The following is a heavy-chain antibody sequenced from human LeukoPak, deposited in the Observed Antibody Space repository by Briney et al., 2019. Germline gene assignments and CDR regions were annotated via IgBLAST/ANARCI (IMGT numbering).Heavy chain of an antibody. CDR2: IRYDGSNK. D-gene: IGHD2-2*01. V-gene: IGHV3-30*02. J-gene: IGHJ4*02. CDR3: AKVIWSTSCPDY. Sequence: PGGSLRLSCAASGFTFSSYGMHWVRQAPGKGLEWVAFIRYDGSNKYYADSVKGRFTISRDNSKNTLYLQMNSLRAEDTAVYYCAKVIWSTSCPDYWGQGTLVTVSS. CDR1: GFTFSSYG.